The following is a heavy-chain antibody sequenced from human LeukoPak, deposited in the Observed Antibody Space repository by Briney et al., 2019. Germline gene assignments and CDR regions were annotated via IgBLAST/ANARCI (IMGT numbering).Heavy chain of an antibody. J-gene: IGHJ4*02. CDR1: GFTFSSYW. D-gene: IGHD6-13*01. Sequence: GGSLRLSCAASGFTFSSYWMSWVRQAPGKGLEGVANIKQDGSEKYYVDSVKGRFTNSRDNAKNSLYLQMNSLRAEDTAVYYCARDPPRSSSWYYFDYWGQGTLVTVSS. CDR2: IKQDGSEK. V-gene: IGHV3-7*01. CDR3: ARDPPRSSSWYYFDY.